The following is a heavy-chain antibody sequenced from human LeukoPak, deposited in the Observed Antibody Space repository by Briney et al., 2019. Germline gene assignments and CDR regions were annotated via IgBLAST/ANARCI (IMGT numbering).Heavy chain of an antibody. CDR1: GGSISSYY. CDR3: ARLNDYGDYRFDY. D-gene: IGHD4-17*01. V-gene: IGHV4-59*01. J-gene: IGHJ4*02. CDR2: IYYSGST. Sequence: SETLCLTCTVSGGSISSYYWSWIRQPPGKGLEWIGYIYYSGSTNYNPSLKSRVTISVDTSKNQFSLKLSSVTAADTAVYYCARLNDYGDYRFDYWGQGTLVTVSS.